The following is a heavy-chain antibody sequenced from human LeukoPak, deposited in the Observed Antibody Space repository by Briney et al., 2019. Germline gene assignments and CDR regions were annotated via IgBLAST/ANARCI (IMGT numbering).Heavy chain of an antibody. J-gene: IGHJ4*02. CDR2: ISGSGGST. D-gene: IGHD3-3*01. CDR3: AKGTTIESGYLLYYFDY. V-gene: IGHV3-23*01. CDR1: GFTFSSYA. Sequence: GGSLRLSCAASGFTFSSYAMSWVRQAPGKGLEWVSAISGSGGSTYYADSVKGRSTISRDNSKNTLYLQMNSLRAEDTAVYYCAKGTTIESGYLLYYFDYWGQGTLVTVSS.